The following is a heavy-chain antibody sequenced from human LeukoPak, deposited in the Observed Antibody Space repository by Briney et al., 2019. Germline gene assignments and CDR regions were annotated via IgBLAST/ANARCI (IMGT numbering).Heavy chain of an antibody. V-gene: IGHV3-23*01. J-gene: IGHJ4*02. CDR1: GFTFSSYA. D-gene: IGHD6-19*01. Sequence: SGGSLRLSCAASGFTFSSYAMSWVRQAPGKGLEWVSAISGSGGSTYYADSVKGRFTISRDNSKNTLYLQMNSLRAEDTAVYYCAKGGTGYSSGWYAIVFDYWGQGTLVTVSS. CDR3: AKGGTGYSSGWYAIVFDY. CDR2: ISGSGGST.